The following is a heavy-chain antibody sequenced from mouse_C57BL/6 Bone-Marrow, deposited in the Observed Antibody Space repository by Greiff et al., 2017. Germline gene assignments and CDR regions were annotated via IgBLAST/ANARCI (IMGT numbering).Heavy chain of an antibody. J-gene: IGHJ4*01. V-gene: IGHV1-64*01. CDR2: IHPNSGST. Sequence: VQLQQPGAELVKPGASVKLSCKASGYTFTSYWMHWVKQRPGQGLEWIGMIHPNSGSTNYNEKFKSKATLTVDKSSSTAYMQLSSLTSEDSAVYYCERCRGGAMDYWGQGTSVTVSS. CDR3: ERCRGGAMDY. D-gene: IGHD3-1*01. CDR1: GYTFTSYW.